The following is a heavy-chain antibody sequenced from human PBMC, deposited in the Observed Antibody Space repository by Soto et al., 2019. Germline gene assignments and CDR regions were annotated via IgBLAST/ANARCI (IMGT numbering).Heavy chain of an antibody. CDR3: ARGQRFSDWFDP. CDR1: GGSMSSYY. CDR2: VYSSGGT. D-gene: IGHD3-3*01. J-gene: IGHJ5*02. V-gene: IGHV4-4*07. Sequence: SETLSLTCTVSGGSMSSYYWTWIRQPAGKGLEWIGRVYSSGGTHYNPSLKSRVTISLDTSKNQFSLRLLSVTDADTAVYYCARGQRFSDWFDPWGQGTLVTVPQ.